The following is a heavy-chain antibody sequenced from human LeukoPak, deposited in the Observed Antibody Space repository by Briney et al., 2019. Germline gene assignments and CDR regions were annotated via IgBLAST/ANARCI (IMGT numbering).Heavy chain of an antibody. J-gene: IGHJ4*02. D-gene: IGHD2-21*02. CDR2: ISSSSSCI. V-gene: IGHV3-21*01. CDR1: GFTFSSYS. CDR3: ARGVAAVVTAIRFLVY. Sequence: GGSLRLSCAASGFTFSSYSMNWVRQAPGQGLEWVSSISSSSSCIYYADSVKGRFIISRDNAKNSLYLQMNSLRAEDTAVYYCARGVAAVVTAIRFLVYWGQGTLVTVSS.